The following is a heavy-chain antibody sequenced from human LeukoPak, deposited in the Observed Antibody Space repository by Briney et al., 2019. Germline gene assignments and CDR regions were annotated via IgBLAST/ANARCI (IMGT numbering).Heavy chain of an antibody. CDR1: GYTFTGYY. D-gene: IGHD6-13*01. CDR3: ARVPSFYSSRIKTGAFDI. J-gene: IGHJ3*02. CDR2: INPNSGGT. V-gene: IGHV1-2*02. Sequence: GASVKVSCKASGYTFTGYYMRWVRQAPGQGLEWMGWINPNSGGTNYAQKFQGRVTMTRDTSISTAYMELSRLRSDDTAVYYCARVPSFYSSRIKTGAFDIWGQGTMVTVSS.